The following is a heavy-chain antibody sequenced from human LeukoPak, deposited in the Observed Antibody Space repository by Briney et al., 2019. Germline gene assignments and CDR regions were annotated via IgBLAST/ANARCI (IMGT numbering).Heavy chain of an antibody. Sequence: GGSLRLSCAASGFTFSSYGMTWVRQAPGKGLEWVSTISGSRISTYYADSVKGRFTISRDNSKNTLYLQMNSLRAEDTAVYYCAKGRMSGLWTRVGGIDYWGQGTLVTVSS. J-gene: IGHJ4*02. CDR3: AKGRMSGLWTRVGGIDY. D-gene: IGHD3-3*01. V-gene: IGHV3-23*01. CDR1: GFTFSSYG. CDR2: ISGSRIST.